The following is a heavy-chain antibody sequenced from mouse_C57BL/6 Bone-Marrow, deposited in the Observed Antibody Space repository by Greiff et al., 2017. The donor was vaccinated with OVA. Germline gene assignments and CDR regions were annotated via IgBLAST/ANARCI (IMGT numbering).Heavy chain of an antibody. CDR2: ISSGGDYI. CDR3: TRDVYSNYVGAAMDY. Sequence: EVKLMESGEGLVKPGGSLKLSCAASGFTFSSYAMSWVRQTPEKRLEWVAYISSGGDYIYYADTVKGRFTISRDNARNTLYLQMSSLKSEDTAMYYCTRDVYSNYVGAAMDYWGQGTSVTVSS. D-gene: IGHD2-5*01. J-gene: IGHJ4*01. V-gene: IGHV5-9-1*02. CDR1: GFTFSSYA.